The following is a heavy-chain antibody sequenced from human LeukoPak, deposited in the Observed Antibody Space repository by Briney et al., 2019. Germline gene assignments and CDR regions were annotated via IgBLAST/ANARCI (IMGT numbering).Heavy chain of an antibody. D-gene: IGHD1-26*01. Sequence: ASLRDSPMPPGYTSTSYGTCRVRPAPGQGLEWMGWISAYNGNTNYAQNLQGRVTISTDTSSSTAYMELRSLRSDDTAVYYWARDRRVGATPPGINLDYWGQ. V-gene: IGHV1-18*01. J-gene: IGHJ4*01. CDR1: GYTSTSYG. CDR2: ISAYNGNT. CDR3: ARDRRVGATPPGINLDY.